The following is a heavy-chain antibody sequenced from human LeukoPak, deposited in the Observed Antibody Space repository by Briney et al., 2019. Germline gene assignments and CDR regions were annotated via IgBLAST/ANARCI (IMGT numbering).Heavy chain of an antibody. D-gene: IGHD6-13*01. V-gene: IGHV4-4*07. CDR2: IYTSGST. J-gene: IGHJ5*02. CDR3: ARAKYSSSWYLEFIWFDP. CDR1: GGSISSYY. Sequence: SETLSLTCTVSGGSISSYYWSWIRQPAGKGLEWIGSIYTSGSTNYNPSLKSRVTMSVDTSRNQFSLKLSSVTAADTAVYYCARAKYSSSWYLEFIWFDPWGQGTLVTVSS.